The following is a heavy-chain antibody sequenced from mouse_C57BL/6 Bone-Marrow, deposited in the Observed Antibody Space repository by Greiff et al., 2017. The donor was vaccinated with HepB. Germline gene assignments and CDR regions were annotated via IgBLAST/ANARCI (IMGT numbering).Heavy chain of an antibody. J-gene: IGHJ2*01. D-gene: IGHD1-1*01. CDR1: GFSLSTSGMG. CDR2: IYWDDDK. Sequence: QVTLKESGPGILQSSQTLSLTCSFSGFSLSTSGMGVSWIRQPSGKGLEWLAHIYWDDDKRYNPSLKSRLTISKDTSRNQVFLKITSVDTADTATYYCARSHYYGSSYYFDYWGQGTTLTVSS. CDR3: ARSHYYGSSYYFDY. V-gene: IGHV8-12*01.